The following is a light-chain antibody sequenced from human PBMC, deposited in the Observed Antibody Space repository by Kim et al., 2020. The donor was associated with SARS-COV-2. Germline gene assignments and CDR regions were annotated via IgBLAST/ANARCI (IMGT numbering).Light chain of an antibody. CDR3: SSYTSSKTWV. J-gene: IGLJ3*02. V-gene: IGLV2-14*03. CDR2: DVT. Sequence: QSALTQSASVSGSPGQSITISCTGTNSDIGGYNYVSWYQQHPGKAPKLMIYDVTKRPSGVSNRFSGSKSGNTASLTISGLQADDEADYYCSSYTSSKTWVFGGGTQLTVL. CDR1: NSDIGGYNY.